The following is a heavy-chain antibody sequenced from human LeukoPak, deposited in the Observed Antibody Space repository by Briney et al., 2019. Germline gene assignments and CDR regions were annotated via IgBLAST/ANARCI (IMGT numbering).Heavy chain of an antibody. Sequence: GGSLRLSCAASGFSVSSNYMSRVRQAPGKGLEWVSVIYSGGSIYYADSVKDRFTISIDNSKNTLYLQMNSLRGEDTAVYYCARDNIAVAGTDYWGQGTLVTVSS. J-gene: IGHJ4*02. CDR3: ARDNIAVAGTDY. CDR1: GFSVSSNY. D-gene: IGHD6-19*01. V-gene: IGHV3-66*02. CDR2: IYSGGSI.